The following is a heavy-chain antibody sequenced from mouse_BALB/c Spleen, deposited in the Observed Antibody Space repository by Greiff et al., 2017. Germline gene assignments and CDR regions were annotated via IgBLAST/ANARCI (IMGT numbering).Heavy chain of an antibody. CDR2: ISTYSGNT. D-gene: IGHD3-2*02. CDR3: ARKAGGYAMDY. J-gene: IGHJ4*01. V-gene: IGHV1-67*01. Sequence: QVQLQQSGPELVRPGVSVKISCKGSGYTFTDYAMHWVKQSHAKSLEWIGVISTYSGNTNYNQKFKGKATLTADTSSSTAYMQLSSLTSEDSAIYYCARKAGGYAMDYWGQGTSVTVSS. CDR1: GYTFTDYA.